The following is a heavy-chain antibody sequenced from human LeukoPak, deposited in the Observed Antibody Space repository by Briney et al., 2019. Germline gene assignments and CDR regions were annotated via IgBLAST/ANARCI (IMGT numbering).Heavy chain of an antibody. CDR2: INKDGGEK. J-gene: IGHJ4*02. Sequence: GGSLRLSCAASGFTFSSYWMSWVRQAPGKGLGWVANINKDGGEKYYVDSVKGRFTISRDNAKNSLYLQMNSLRADDTAVYYCVKDSPPRYSGSPPAYWGQGTLVTVSS. D-gene: IGHD1-26*01. CDR1: GFTFSSYW. V-gene: IGHV3-7*03. CDR3: VKDSPPRYSGSPPAY.